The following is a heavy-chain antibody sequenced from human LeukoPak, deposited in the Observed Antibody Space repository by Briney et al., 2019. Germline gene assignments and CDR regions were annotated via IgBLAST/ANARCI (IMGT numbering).Heavy chain of an antibody. D-gene: IGHD6-19*01. J-gene: IGHJ4*02. CDR1: GFTFRSYA. CDR2: ISGGGGST. Sequence: HAGGSLRLSCAPSGFTFRSYAMSWVRQGPGRGREGVSGISGGGGSTNYADSVKGRFTISRDNSKNTLYLHMNSLRGEDAAVYYCAKLRGAVTGSLDYWGQGTLVTVSS. V-gene: IGHV3-23*01. CDR3: AKLRGAVTGSLDY.